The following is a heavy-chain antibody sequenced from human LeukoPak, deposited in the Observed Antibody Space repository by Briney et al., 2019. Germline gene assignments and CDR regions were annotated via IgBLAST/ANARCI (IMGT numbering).Heavy chain of an antibody. CDR3: ASAPIPDEKYYYDSSGYLGYYYYYMDV. D-gene: IGHD3-22*01. Sequence: PGGSLRLSCAASGFTFSSYAMSWVRQAPGKGLEWVSAISGSGGSTYYADSVKGRFTISRDNSKNTLYLQMNSLRSEDTAVYYCASAPIPDEKYYYDSSGYLGYYYYYMDVWGKGTTVTVSS. J-gene: IGHJ6*03. CDR1: GFTFSSYA. V-gene: IGHV3-23*01. CDR2: ISGSGGST.